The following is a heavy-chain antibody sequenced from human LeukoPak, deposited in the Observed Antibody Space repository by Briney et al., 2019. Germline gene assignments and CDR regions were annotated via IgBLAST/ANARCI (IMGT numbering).Heavy chain of an antibody. V-gene: IGHV4-31*03. CDR2: IYYSGST. Sequence: SETLSLTCTVSGVSISSGGYYWSWIRQHPGQGLEWIGYIYYSGSTYYNPSLKSRVTISVDTSKNQFSLKLSSVTAADTAVYYCARCGYCSGGSCYSFWFDPWGQGTLVTVSS. D-gene: IGHD2-15*01. J-gene: IGHJ5*02. CDR1: GVSISSGGYY. CDR3: ARCGYCSGGSCYSFWFDP.